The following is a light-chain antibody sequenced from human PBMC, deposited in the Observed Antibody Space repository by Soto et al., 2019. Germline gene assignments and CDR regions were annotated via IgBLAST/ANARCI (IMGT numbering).Light chain of an antibody. CDR2: GTS. J-gene: IGKJ1*01. CDR1: QTISSNY. V-gene: IGKV3-20*01. CDR3: QQYVSWT. Sequence: EIVLTQSPGTLSVSPGERATLSCRASQTISSNYLAWYQQKPGQAPSLLIYGTSSSPTGIPDRFSGSGSGTDFTLTISRLEPEDSALYYCQQYVSWTFGQGTKVEIK.